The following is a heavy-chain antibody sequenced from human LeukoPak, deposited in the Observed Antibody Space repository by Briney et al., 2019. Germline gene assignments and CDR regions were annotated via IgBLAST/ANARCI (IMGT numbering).Heavy chain of an antibody. D-gene: IGHD6-19*01. J-gene: IGHJ4*02. CDR3: ARALTQEQWLVWGY. CDR1: GFTFGNYT. CDR2: VSYDGSNK. Sequence: GGSLRLSCAASGFTFGNYTIHWVRQAPGKGLEWVAVVSYDGSNKYYADSVKGRFTISRDNSKNTLYLQMNSLRAEDTAVYYCARALTQEQWLVWGYWGQGTLVTVSS. V-gene: IGHV3-30-3*01.